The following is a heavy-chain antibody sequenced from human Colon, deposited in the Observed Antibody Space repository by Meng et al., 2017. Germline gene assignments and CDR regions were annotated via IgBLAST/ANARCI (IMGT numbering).Heavy chain of an antibody. CDR1: EYTFTSYD. D-gene: IGHD3-3*01. CDR3: ARVSGFGQNFIRF. J-gene: IGHJ1*01. CDR2: MNPNTGKT. Sequence: QVQLGQSGAEVKKPGASVKVSCKTSEYTFTSYDIEWVRQATGQGLEWMGWMNPNTGKTGYAQKFQGRVTMTRNTSISTAYMELGSLSAEDTAVYFCARVSGFGQNFIRFWGQGTLVTVSS. V-gene: IGHV1-8*01.